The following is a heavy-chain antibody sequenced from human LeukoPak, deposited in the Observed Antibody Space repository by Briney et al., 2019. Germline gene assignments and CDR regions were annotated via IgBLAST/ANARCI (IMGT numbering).Heavy chain of an antibody. J-gene: IGHJ4*02. Sequence: SVKVSCKASGGSFSSYAISWVRQAPGQGLEWMGGIIPIFGTANYAQKFQGRVSTTADETTSTAYMELSSLRSEDTALYYCVRHNITVVRGVIRLDLRFGFDYWGQGTLVTVSS. CDR3: VRHNITVVRGVIRLDLRFGFDY. V-gene: IGHV1-69*01. CDR2: IIPIFGTA. D-gene: IGHD3-10*01. CDR1: GGSFSSYA.